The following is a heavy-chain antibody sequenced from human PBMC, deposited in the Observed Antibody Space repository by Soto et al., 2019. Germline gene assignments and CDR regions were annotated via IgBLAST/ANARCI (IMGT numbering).Heavy chain of an antibody. CDR1: GGTFSSYA. D-gene: IGHD1-20*01. V-gene: IGHV1-69*13. J-gene: IGHJ5*02. Sequence: SVKVSCKASGGTFSSYAISWVRQAPGQGLEWMGGIIPIFGTANYAQKFQGRVTITADESTSTAYMELSSMRPEDTAVYYCARGLTGTTRGYWFDPWGQGTLVTVSS. CDR3: ARGLTGTTRGYWFDP. CDR2: IIPIFGTA.